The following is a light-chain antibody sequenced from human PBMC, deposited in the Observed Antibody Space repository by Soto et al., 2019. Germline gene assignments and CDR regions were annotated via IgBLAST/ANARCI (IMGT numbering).Light chain of an antibody. CDR3: QQHNSWPST. J-gene: IGKJ1*01. CDR2: GAS. V-gene: IGKV3-15*01. CDR1: QSVTNN. Sequence: EIVMTQSPATLSVSPGERATLSCRASQSVTNNLAWYQQKPGQAPRLLIYGASSRATGVPARFSGSGSGTDFTITISSLQSEDFEVYYCQQHNSWPSTFGQGTKV.